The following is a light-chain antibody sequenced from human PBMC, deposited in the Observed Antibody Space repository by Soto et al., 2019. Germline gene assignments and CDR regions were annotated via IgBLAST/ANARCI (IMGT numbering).Light chain of an antibody. CDR1: QSVSSN. V-gene: IGKV3-15*01. J-gene: IGKJ2*01. CDR2: GAS. Sequence: EIVMTQSPATLSVSPGERATLSCRASQSVSSNLAWYQQKPGQAPRLLIYGASTRATGIPARFSGSGSGTEFTITISSLQSQGFAVYYCQQYNKWPYTFGQGTKLEIK. CDR3: QQYNKWPYT.